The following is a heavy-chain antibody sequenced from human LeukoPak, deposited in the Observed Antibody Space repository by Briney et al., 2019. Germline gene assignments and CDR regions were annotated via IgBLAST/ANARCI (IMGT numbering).Heavy chain of an antibody. D-gene: IGHD3-22*01. CDR3: AKVGEAYYYDSSGYFPPL. CDR1: GFTVSSNY. J-gene: IGHJ4*02. CDR2: IYSGGST. V-gene: IGHV3-66*01. Sequence: GALRLSCAVSGFTVSSNYMSWVRQAPGKGLEWVSIIYSGGSTNYADSAKGRFIISRDNSKNTLYLQMNSLRAEDTAVYYCAKVGEAYYYDSSGYFPPLWGQGTLVTVSS.